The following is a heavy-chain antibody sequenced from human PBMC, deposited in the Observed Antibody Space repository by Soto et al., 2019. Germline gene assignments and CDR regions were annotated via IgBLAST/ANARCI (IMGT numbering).Heavy chain of an antibody. V-gene: IGHV1-46*01. Sequence: ASVKVSCKASGYTFTSYYIHWVRQAPGQGLEWMGIITPSGGSTSYAQQFQGRVTMTRDTSTRTVYMELSSLRSEDTAVFYCARGDVEERRSLNYYGMGVWGQGTTVTVSS. CDR2: ITPSGGST. CDR1: GYTFTSYY. CDR3: ARGDVEERRSLNYYGMGV. D-gene: IGHD2-21*01. J-gene: IGHJ6*02.